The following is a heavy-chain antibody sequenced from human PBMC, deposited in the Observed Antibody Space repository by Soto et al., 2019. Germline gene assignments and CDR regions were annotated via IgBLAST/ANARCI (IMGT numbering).Heavy chain of an antibody. D-gene: IGHD1-26*01. CDR2: IKSKTDGGTT. CDR1: GFTFSNAW. Sequence: GGSLRLSCAASGFTFSNAWMSWVRQAPGKGLEWVGRIKSKTDGGTTDYAAPVKGRFTISRDDSKNTLYLQMNSLKTEDTAVYYCTTAPRSGSYSLYYYGVDVWGQGTTVTVSS. J-gene: IGHJ6*02. CDR3: TTAPRSGSYSLYYYGVDV. V-gene: IGHV3-15*01.